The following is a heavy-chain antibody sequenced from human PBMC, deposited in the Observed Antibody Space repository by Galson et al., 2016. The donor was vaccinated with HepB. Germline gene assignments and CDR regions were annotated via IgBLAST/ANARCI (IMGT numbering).Heavy chain of an antibody. V-gene: IGHV3-21*01. CDR1: GFTFSTYN. Sequence: SLRLSCAASGFTFSTYNMHWVRQAPGKGLEWVSSISNSNSYIYYTDSVKGRFTISRANAKNSLSLQMNSLRAEDAAVYYCARDFGYCSSTSCYKGGLFYYYGMDVWGQGTTVTVSS. CDR2: ISNSNSYI. J-gene: IGHJ6*02. CDR3: ARDFGYCSSTSCYKGGLFYYYGMDV. D-gene: IGHD2-2*02.